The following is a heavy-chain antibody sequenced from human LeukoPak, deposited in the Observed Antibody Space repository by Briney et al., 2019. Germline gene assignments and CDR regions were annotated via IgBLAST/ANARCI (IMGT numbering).Heavy chain of an antibody. CDR2: MNPNSGNT. D-gene: IGHD4/OR15-4a*01. V-gene: IGHV1-8*01. CDR3: ARVLGSISH. Sequence: APVTVSFKASGYTFITCDFNWVRQATGQGLAWMGRMNPNSGNTGFAYKFQGRVTLPSDTPISTASMELSSLRSEDTHVFFCARVLGSISHWGRETLVSVSS. J-gene: IGHJ4*02. CDR1: GYTFITCD.